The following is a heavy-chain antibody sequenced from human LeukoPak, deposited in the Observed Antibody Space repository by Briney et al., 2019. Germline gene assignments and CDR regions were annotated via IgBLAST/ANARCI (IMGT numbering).Heavy chain of an antibody. CDR3: ARRQSRFDNWFDP. J-gene: IGHJ5*02. CDR1: GGSITSYY. CDR2: IYTSGNT. Sequence: TSETLSLTCTVSGGSITSYYWSWIRQSPGKRLEWIGYIYTSGNTNYNPSLKSRVTISVDTSKNQFSLKLSSVTAEDTAVYYCARRQSRFDNWFDPWGQGTLVTVSS. V-gene: IGHV4-4*09. D-gene: IGHD3-3*01.